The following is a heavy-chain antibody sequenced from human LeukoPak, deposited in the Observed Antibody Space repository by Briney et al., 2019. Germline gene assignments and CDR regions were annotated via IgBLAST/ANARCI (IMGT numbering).Heavy chain of an antibody. Sequence: SETLSLTCAVYGGSFSGYYWSWIRQPPGKGLEWIGEINHSGSTNYNPSLKSRVTISVDTSKNQFSLTLSSVTAADTAVYYCARAPGIAAAGTFFDYWGQGTLVTVSS. V-gene: IGHV4-34*01. CDR1: GGSFSGYY. CDR3: ARAPGIAAAGTFFDY. J-gene: IGHJ4*02. CDR2: INHSGST. D-gene: IGHD6-13*01.